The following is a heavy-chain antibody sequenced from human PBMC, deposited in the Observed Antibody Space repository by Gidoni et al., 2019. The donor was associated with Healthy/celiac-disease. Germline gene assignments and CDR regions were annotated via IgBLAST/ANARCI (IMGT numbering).Heavy chain of an antibody. CDR3: ARDRCSSTSCYYYYYYGMDV. V-gene: IGHV1-18*01. CDR1: GYPFTSYG. Sequence: QVQLVQSGAEVKKPGASVKVSCKASGYPFTSYGISWVRQAPGQGLEWMGWISAYNGNTNYAQKLQGRVTMTTDTSTSTAYMELRSLRSDDTAVYYCARDRCSSTSCYYYYYYGMDVWGQGTTVTVSS. CDR2: ISAYNGNT. J-gene: IGHJ6*02. D-gene: IGHD2-2*01.